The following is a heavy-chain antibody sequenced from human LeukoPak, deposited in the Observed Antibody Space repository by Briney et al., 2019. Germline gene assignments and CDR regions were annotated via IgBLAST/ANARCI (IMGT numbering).Heavy chain of an antibody. CDR1: GFTFNSYS. J-gene: IGHJ4*02. V-gene: IGHV3-21*01. CDR2: ISSSSSYI. Sequence: PGGSLRLSCAASGFTFNSYSINWLRQAPGKGVEWVSYISSSSSYIYYADSLKGRFTFSRDNAKNSLYLQMNSLRAEETAVYYCATARDGYGKGFDSWGQGNVVTVSS. D-gene: IGHD5-24*01. CDR3: ATARDGYGKGFDS.